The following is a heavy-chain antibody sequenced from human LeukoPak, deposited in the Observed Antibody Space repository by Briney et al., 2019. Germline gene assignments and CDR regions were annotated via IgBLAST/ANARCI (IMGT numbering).Heavy chain of an antibody. V-gene: IGHV3-48*04. CDR1: GFTFSNYR. Sequence: PGGSLRLSCAASGFTFSNYRMNWVRQAPGRGLEWVSYISSGSSTISYADSVKGRFTISRDDAKNSLYLQMNSLRAEDTAVYYWARGPGKNGNSWYVDYWGQEPWSPSPQ. D-gene: IGHD6-13*01. J-gene: IGHJ4*01. CDR3: ARGPGKNGNSWYVDY. CDR2: ISSGSSTI.